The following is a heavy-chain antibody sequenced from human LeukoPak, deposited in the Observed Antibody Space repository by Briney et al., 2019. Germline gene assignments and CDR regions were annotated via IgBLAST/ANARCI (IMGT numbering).Heavy chain of an antibody. CDR3: ASAREPVECDY. CDR1: GYTFTSYS. J-gene: IGHJ4*02. CDR2: ISAYNGNT. Sequence: ASVKVSCKTSGYTFTSYSINWVRQAPGQGLEWMGWISAYNGNTNYAQKFQGRVTMTTDTSTSTAYMELRSLRSDDTAVYYCASAREPVECDYWGQGTLVTVSS. V-gene: IGHV1-18*01. D-gene: IGHD1-14*01.